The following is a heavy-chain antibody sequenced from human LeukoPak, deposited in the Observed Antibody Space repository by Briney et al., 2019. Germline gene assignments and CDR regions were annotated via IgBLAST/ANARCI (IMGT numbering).Heavy chain of an antibody. CDR1: GVSISSTSHA. D-gene: IGHD3-22*01. CDR3: ASSSITMTPKSRPPDY. Sequence: SETLSLTCTVSGVSISSTSHAWGWSRQPPGKGLEWLGNIYNSGSSNYSPSLKSRVTISVDTSKNQFSLKLSSVTAADTAVYYCASSSITMTPKSRPPDYWGQGTLVTVSS. J-gene: IGHJ4*02. V-gene: IGHV4-39*07. CDR2: IYNSGSS.